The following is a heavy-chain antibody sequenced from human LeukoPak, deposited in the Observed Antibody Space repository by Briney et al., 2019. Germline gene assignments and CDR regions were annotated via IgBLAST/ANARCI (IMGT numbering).Heavy chain of an antibody. J-gene: IGHJ4*02. CDR1: GFTFSNYA. CDR2: ISSNGGNI. CDR3: ARVRVGATAKGHYFDY. Sequence: GGSLRLCCAASGFTFSNYAIHWVRQAPGKGLESVSVISSNGGNIYHANSVKGRFTISRDNSKNTVYLQMGSLRPEDMAVYYCARVRVGATAKGHYFDYWGQGTLVTVSS. V-gene: IGHV3-64*01. D-gene: IGHD1-26*01.